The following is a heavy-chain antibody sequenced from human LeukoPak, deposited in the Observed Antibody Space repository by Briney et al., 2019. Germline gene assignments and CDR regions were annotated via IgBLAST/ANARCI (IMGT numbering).Heavy chain of an antibody. V-gene: IGHV3-48*01. CDR1: RFTFSIFA. D-gene: IGHD6-19*01. Sequence: GGSLRLSCAASRFTFSIFAMNWVRQAPGKGLEWLSYISSSSSTIYYADSVKGRFTISRDNAKNSLYLQLNSLRPEDTGLYYCARDRGGWPDYWGQGILVTVSS. CDR3: ARDRGGWPDY. J-gene: IGHJ4*02. CDR2: ISSSSSTI.